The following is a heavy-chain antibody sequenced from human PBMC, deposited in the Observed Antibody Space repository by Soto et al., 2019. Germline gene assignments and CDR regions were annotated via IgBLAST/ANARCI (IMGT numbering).Heavy chain of an antibody. D-gene: IGHD6-13*01. J-gene: IGHJ4*02. V-gene: IGHV1-46*03. CDR2: INPSDGST. Sequence: ASVKVSCKASGYTFTNYYIHWVRQAPVQGLEWVGVINPSDGSTSYTQKFQGRVTMTRDTSTSTVFMELSSLRSEDTAVYYCTREAYSRDSPRLYYFDYWGQGTLVTVSS. CDR3: TREAYSRDSPRLYYFDY. CDR1: GYTFTNYY.